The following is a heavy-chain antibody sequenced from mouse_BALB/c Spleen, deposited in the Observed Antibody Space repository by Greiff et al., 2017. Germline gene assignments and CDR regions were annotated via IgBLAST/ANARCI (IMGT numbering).Heavy chain of an antibody. CDR3: ARQGADYYAMDY. Sequence: EVKVVESGGGLVKPGGSLKLSCAASGFTFSSYAMSWVRQTPEKRLEWVATISSGGSYTYYPDSVKGRFTISRDNAKNTLYLQMSSLRSEDTAMYYCARQGADYYAMDYWGQGTSVTVSS. V-gene: IGHV5-9-3*01. CDR1: GFTFSSYA. J-gene: IGHJ4*01. CDR2: ISSGGSYT.